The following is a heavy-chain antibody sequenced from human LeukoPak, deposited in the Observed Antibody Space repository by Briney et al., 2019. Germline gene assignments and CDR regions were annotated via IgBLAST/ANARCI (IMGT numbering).Heavy chain of an antibody. CDR2: INPSGGST. D-gene: IGHD1-26*01. V-gene: IGHV1-46*01. J-gene: IGHJ4*02. CDR3: ARDREAGRPFDY. CDR1: GYTFTSYY. Sequence: GASVKVSCKASGYTFTSYYMHWVRQAPGQGLEWMGIINPSGGSTSYAQKFQGRVTMTRDTSTSKVYMELSSLRSEDTAVYYCARDREAGRPFDYWGQGTPVTVSS.